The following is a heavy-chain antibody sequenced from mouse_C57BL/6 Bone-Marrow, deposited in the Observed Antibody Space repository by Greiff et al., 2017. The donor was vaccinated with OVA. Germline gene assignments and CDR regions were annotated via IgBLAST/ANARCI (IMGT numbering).Heavy chain of an antibody. D-gene: IGHD2-12*01. Sequence: EVNLVESGGGLVKPGGSLKLSCAASGFTFSSYAMSWVRQTPEKRLEWVATISDGGSYTYYPDNVKGRFTISRDNAKNNLYLQMSHLKSEDTAMYYCARDSYYVGFDYWGQGTTLTVSS. CDR2: ISDGGSYT. CDR3: ARDSYYVGFDY. V-gene: IGHV5-4*01. CDR1: GFTFSSYA. J-gene: IGHJ2*01.